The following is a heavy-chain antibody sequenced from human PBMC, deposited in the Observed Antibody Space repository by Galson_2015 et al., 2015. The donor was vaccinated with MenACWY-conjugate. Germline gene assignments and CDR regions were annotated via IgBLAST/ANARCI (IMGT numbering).Heavy chain of an antibody. Sequence: SLRLSCAAYGFTFSSHVMHWVRQAPVKGQEWVAYMGYDGNNKYYTDTVKGRFTISRDNSKNTLYLQMNSLRAVDTAVYYCATKTTVTPRDLDYWGQGTLVTVSS. D-gene: IGHD4-17*01. V-gene: IGHV3-30*02. CDR3: ATKTTVTPRDLDY. CDR2: MGYDGNNK. CDR1: GFTFSSHV. J-gene: IGHJ4*02.